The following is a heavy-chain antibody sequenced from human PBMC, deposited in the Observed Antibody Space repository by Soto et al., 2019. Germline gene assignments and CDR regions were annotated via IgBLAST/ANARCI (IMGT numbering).Heavy chain of an antibody. CDR2: IYSGGST. D-gene: IGHD7-27*01. V-gene: IGHV3-53*01. J-gene: IGHJ4*02. CDR3: ARSPWGGPFDY. Sequence: EVQLVESGGGVIQPGGSLRLSCTASGFIVSSNYMSWVRQAPGKGLEWVSVIYSGGSTYYGDSVKGRFTISRDNSKNTLYLQMNNLRAEDTAVYHCARSPWGGPFDYWGQGTLVTVSS. CDR1: GFIVSSNY.